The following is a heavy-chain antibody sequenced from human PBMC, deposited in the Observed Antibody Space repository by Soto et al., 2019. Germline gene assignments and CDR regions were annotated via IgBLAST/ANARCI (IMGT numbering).Heavy chain of an antibody. D-gene: IGHD2-15*01. CDR1: GFTFSSYA. CDR3: AKQNGYGGNTELEN. Sequence: GGSLRLSCAASGFTFSSYAMSWVRQAPGKGLEWVSAISGSGGSTYYADSVKGRFTISRDNSKNTLYLQMNSLRAEDTAVYYCAKQNGYGGNTELENWGQGTLVTVSS. V-gene: IGHV3-23*01. J-gene: IGHJ4*02. CDR2: ISGSGGST.